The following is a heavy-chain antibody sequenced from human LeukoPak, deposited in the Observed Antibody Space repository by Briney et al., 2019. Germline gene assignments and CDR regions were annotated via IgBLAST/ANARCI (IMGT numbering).Heavy chain of an antibody. CDR2: VSASGDTT. J-gene: IGHJ4*02. CDR3: AKDSGVNYFDY. Sequence: PAGSLRLSCAASGFSSGNHAMIWVRQAAGKGLEWVGAVSASGDTTHYADSMKGRFTISRHNSKNTLYLQMNSLRAEDTAVYYGAKDSGVNYFDYWGQGTLVTVSS. V-gene: IGHV3-23*01. CDR1: GFSSGNHA.